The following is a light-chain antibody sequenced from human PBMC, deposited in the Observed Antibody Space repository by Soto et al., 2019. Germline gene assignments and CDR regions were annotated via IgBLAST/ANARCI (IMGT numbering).Light chain of an antibody. CDR1: QSIDSY. CDR3: QQSYSSPRT. V-gene: IGKV1-39*01. CDR2: AAS. Sequence: DIQMTQSPSSLSASVGDRVTITCRASQSIDSYLSWFQQKPGKAPKLLIYAASSLQSGVPSRFSGSGSGTDFTLTVSSLQPEDSATYFCQQSYSSPRTFGQGTKVEI. J-gene: IGKJ1*01.